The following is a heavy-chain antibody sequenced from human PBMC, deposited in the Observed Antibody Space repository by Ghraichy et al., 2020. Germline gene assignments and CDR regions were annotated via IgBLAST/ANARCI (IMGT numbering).Heavy chain of an antibody. J-gene: IGHJ3*02. CDR2: IFVGGSS. V-gene: IGHV4-59*01. CDR3: ARDGTDNRGYHMRALDI. D-gene: IGHD3-22*01. Sequence: SQTLSLTCSVSGGSISNYYWSWIRQPPGKGLEWIGYIFVGGSSGYNPSLKSRVTTSVDTSKNQFSLKLRSVTAADTAVYFCARDGTDNRGYHMRALDIWGQGTMVTVSS. CDR1: GGSISNYY.